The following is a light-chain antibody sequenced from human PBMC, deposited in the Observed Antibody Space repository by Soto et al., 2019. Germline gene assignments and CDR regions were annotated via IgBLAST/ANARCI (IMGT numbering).Light chain of an antibody. Sequence: EIALTQSPGTLSLSPGERATLSCRASPSVSSSYLAWYQQKPGQAPRLLMYDASGRATDIPDRFSGRGSGTDFTLTISRLEPEDFAVYYCQHYGSSPPQYTFGQGTKLEIK. CDR2: DAS. CDR1: PSVSSSY. J-gene: IGKJ2*01. CDR3: QHYGSSPPQYT. V-gene: IGKV3-20*01.